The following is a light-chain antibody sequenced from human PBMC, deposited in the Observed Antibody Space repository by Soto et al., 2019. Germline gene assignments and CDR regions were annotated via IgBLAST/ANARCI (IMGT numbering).Light chain of an antibody. Sequence: DIQMTQSPSTLSASVGDRVTITCQASQDISNYLNWYEQKPGKAPNLLIYGASNLQSGVPSRFSGGGSGTDFTLTISSLQPEDFGTYYCQQSYTSPVTFGGGTKVDIK. J-gene: IGKJ4*01. CDR3: QQSYTSPVT. CDR1: QDISNY. CDR2: GAS. V-gene: IGKV1-39*01.